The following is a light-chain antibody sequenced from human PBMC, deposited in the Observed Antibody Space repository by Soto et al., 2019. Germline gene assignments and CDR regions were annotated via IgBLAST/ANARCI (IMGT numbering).Light chain of an antibody. CDR1: QSVSNNY. V-gene: IGKV3-20*01. J-gene: IGKJ1*01. CDR2: GAS. CDR3: QQYGSSGT. Sequence: IVLAQSPGTVSLSPGERATLSCRASQSVSNNYIACYQQKPGQAPRLLIYGASNSATRIPDRFSGSGSGSDFTLTISRLEPEDFAVYYCQQYGSSGTVGQGTKVDIK.